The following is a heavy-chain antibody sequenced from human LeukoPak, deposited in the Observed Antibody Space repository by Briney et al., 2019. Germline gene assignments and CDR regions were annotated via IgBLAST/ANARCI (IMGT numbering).Heavy chain of an antibody. D-gene: IGHD3-3*01. Sequence: SETLSLTCTVSGGSISSGSYYWRWIRQPAGKGLEWIGRIYTSGSTNYNPSLKSRVTISVDTSKNQFSLKLSSVTAADTAVYYCARGRNVDFWSGQKGGPNNYYMDVWGKGTTVTVSS. CDR3: ARGRNVDFWSGQKGGPNNYYMDV. V-gene: IGHV4-61*02. CDR2: IYTSGST. J-gene: IGHJ6*03. CDR1: GGSISSGSYY.